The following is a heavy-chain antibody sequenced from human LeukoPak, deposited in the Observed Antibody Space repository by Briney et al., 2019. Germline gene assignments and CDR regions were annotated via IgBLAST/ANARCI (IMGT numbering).Heavy chain of an antibody. CDR3: AREWISYSFDS. Sequence: GGSLRLSCAASGFTFSSYAMHWVRQAPGKGLEYVSAISSNGGSTYYANSVKGRFTISRDNSKNTLYLQMGSLRAEDMAVYYCAREWISYSFDSGGQGTLVTVSA. CDR2: ISSNGGST. CDR1: GFTFSSYA. J-gene: IGHJ5*01. V-gene: IGHV3-64*01. D-gene: IGHD2-2*03.